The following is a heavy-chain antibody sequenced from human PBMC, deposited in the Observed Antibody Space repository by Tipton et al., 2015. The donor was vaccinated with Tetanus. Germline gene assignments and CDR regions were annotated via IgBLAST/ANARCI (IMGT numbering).Heavy chain of an antibody. V-gene: IGHV1-69*06. CDR3: ARLTGHSMDVVDYYYFGMDV. J-gene: IGHJ6*02. Sequence: QLVQSGAEVKKPGSSVKVSCKVSGGSFSTYVISWVRQAPGQGLEWMGGIIPIFGTINYAQSFQGRVTISADKSTSTAHMELSSLRFEDTAVYYCARLTGHSMDVVDYYYFGMDVWGQGTKVTVSS. CDR2: IIPIFGTI. D-gene: IGHD2-21*01. CDR1: GGSFSTYV.